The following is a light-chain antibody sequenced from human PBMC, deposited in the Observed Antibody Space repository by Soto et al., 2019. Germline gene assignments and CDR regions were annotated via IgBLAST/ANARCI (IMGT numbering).Light chain of an antibody. V-gene: IGKV1-12*01. CDR3: QHADSLPLIT. Sequence: DIQVTQSPSSVSASVGDRVSISCRASQDISTWLAWYQQKPGRAPKLLIYAASSLQSGVPSRFSGSGSGTDFTLTISNLQPEDFATYYCQHADSLPLITFGQGTRLEIK. CDR2: AAS. CDR1: QDISTW. J-gene: IGKJ5*01.